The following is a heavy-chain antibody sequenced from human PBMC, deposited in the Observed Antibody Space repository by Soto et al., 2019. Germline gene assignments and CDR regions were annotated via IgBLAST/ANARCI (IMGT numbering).Heavy chain of an antibody. CDR2: IYYSGST. CDR1: CGSISRYY. V-gene: IGHV4-59*01. D-gene: IGHD3-16*01. J-gene: IGHJ6*01. CDR3: SRRDLGYYYGMEV. Sequence: SETLSLTCPVSCGSISRYYWSWIRQPPGKGLEWLGYIYYSGSTNYTPSLKSRVTISVDTSKNQFSLKLSSVTAADTAVYYCSRRDLGYYYGMEVWGQGTTVTVSS.